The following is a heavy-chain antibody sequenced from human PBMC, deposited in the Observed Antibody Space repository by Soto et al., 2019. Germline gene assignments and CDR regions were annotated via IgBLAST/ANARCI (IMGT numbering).Heavy chain of an antibody. V-gene: IGHV4-39*01. CDR2: IHSCGTT. J-gene: IGHJ4*02. D-gene: IGHD3-10*01. Sequence: QLQLQESGPGLVKPSETLSLACTVAGGFISRSSSYWGWIRQSPGKGLEWIANIHSCGTTYYHSSLKRRVIISVDTSKAQFSLWVSSVTAANTAVYYCARLLTPAFGRDYFDHWGQGTLVIVSS. CDR1: GGFISRSSSY. CDR3: ARLLTPAFGRDYFDH.